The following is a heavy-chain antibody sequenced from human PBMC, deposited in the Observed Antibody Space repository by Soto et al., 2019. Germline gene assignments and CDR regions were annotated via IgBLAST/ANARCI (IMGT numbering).Heavy chain of an antibody. V-gene: IGHV4-59*01. Sequence: SETLSLTCTVSGDSISSYYWTWIRQPPGEGLEWIGYIYDSGRTYYNPSLKSRVTISVDTSKNQFSLRLSSVSAADTTVYYCARGTIPYYYYGMDVWGQGATVTVSS. CDR3: ARGTIPYYYYGMDV. CDR1: GDSISSYY. D-gene: IGHD3-10*01. CDR2: IYDSGRT. J-gene: IGHJ6*02.